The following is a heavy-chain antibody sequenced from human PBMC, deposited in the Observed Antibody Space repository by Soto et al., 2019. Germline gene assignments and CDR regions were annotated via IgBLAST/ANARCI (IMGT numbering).Heavy chain of an antibody. J-gene: IGHJ4*02. CDR2: INAGNGNT. CDR3: ARAPGSGSYSFDY. V-gene: IGHV1-3*01. D-gene: IGHD1-26*01. CDR1: GYTSTSYA. Sequence: QVQLVQSGAEVKKPGASVKVSCKASGYTSTSYAMHWVRQAPGQRLEWMGWINAGNGNTKYSQKFQGRVTITRDTSASTAYMELSSLRSEDTAVYYCARAPGSGSYSFDYWGQGTLVTVSS.